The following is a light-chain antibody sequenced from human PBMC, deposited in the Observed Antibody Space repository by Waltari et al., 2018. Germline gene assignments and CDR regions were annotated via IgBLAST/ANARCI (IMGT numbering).Light chain of an antibody. CDR2: AGN. J-gene: IGLJ1*01. Sequence: QSALTQPASVSGSPGQSITVSCTGTNSDIATYNLVSWDQQYAGQAPRLIVDAGNKRPSGISSRFSASKSGNTASLTISGLQTEDEADYYCCSYVGGTSLYVFGSGTKVTVL. CDR3: CSYVGGTSLYV. CDR1: NSDIATYNL. V-gene: IGLV2-23*01.